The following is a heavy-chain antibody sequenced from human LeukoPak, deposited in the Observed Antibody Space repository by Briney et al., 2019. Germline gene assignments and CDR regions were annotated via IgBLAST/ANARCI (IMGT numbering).Heavy chain of an antibody. D-gene: IGHD6-6*01. CDR1: GFTFSNYW. CDR3: ASGQQLGY. Sequence: GGSLRLSYAASGFTFSNYWMSWVRQAPGKGLEWVANIKQDGSEKYYVDSVKGRFTISRDNAKNSLYLQMNSLRAEDTAVYYCASGQQLGYWGQGTLATVSS. CDR2: IKQDGSEK. J-gene: IGHJ4*02. V-gene: IGHV3-7*01.